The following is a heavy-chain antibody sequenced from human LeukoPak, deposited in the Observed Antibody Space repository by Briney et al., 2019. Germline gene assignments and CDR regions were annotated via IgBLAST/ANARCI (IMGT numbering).Heavy chain of an antibody. CDR2: IYPDDPDT. CDR3: ARPNITSYYDSRGYDAFDV. CDR1: GYRFNAYW. J-gene: IGHJ3*01. Sequence: GESLQISCKCSGYRFNAYWIAWVRQMPGKGLEWMGIIYPDDPDTRYSPSFQGQVTIAADKSVRTAYLQWSSLKASDTAMYYCARPNITSYYDSRGYDAFDVWGQGTMVTVSS. D-gene: IGHD3-22*01. V-gene: IGHV5-51*01.